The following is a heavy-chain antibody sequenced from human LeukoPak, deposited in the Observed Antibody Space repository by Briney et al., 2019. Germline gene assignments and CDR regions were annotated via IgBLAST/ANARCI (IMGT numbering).Heavy chain of an antibody. D-gene: IGHD6-13*01. CDR2: IYSDGSKE. J-gene: IGHJ2*01. V-gene: IGHV3-33*01. CDR1: GITFSNYD. Sequence: PGGSLRLSCAASGITFSNYDMHWVRQAPGKGLEWVAVIYSDGSKEYHVDSMKGRLTISRDNSKNMLFLQMDSLRAEDTAVYYCAADVSSRYFDLWGRGSLVTVSS. CDR3: AADVSSRYFDL.